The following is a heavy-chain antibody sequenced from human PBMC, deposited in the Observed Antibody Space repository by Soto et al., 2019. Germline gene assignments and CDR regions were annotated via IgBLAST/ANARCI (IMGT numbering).Heavy chain of an antibody. CDR2: ISYDGSNK. J-gene: IGHJ4*02. V-gene: IGHV3-30*18. CDR1: GLTFSSYG. CDR3: AKDSSGYYYY. Sequence: GGSLRLSCAASGLTFSSYGMHWVRQAPGKGLEWVAVISYDGSNKYYADSVKGRFTISRDNSKNTLYLQMNSLRAEDTAVYYCAKDSSGYYYYWGQGTLVTVSS. D-gene: IGHD3-22*01.